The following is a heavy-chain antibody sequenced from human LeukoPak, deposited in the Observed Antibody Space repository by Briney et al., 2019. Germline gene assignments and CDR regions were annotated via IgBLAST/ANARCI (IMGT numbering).Heavy chain of an antibody. CDR3: ANYDYVWGSS. CDR2: INGSGGST. D-gene: IGHD3-16*01. V-gene: IGHV3-23*01. CDR1: GFTVSSNY. J-gene: IGHJ5*02. Sequence: GGSLRLSCAASGFTVSSNYMSWVRQAPGKGLEWVSAINGSGGSTYYADSVKGRFTISRDNSKNTLYLQMNSLRAEDTAVYYCANYDYVWGSSWGQGTLVTVSS.